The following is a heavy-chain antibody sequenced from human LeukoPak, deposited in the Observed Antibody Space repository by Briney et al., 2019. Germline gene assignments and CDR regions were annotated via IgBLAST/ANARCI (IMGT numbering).Heavy chain of an antibody. CDR1: GITLSNYG. J-gene: IGHJ4*02. D-gene: IGHD3-10*01. CDR3: AKRGIVIRAVIIVGFHKEAYYFYY. V-gene: IGHV3-23*01. Sequence: PGGSLRLSCAVSGITLSNYGMSWVRQAPGKGLEWVAGISDSGGSTNYADSVKGRFTISRDNPKNTLYLQMNSLRAEDTAVYFCAKRGIVIRAVIIVGFHKEAYYFYYWGQGALVPVSS. CDR2: ISDSGGST.